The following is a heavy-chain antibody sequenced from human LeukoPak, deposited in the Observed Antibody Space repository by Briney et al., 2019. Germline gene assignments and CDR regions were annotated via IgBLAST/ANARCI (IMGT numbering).Heavy chain of an antibody. D-gene: IGHD3-3*01. V-gene: IGHV3-7*01. J-gene: IGHJ4*02. CDR3: ARVRFLGKNFDY. CDR1: GFTFSSYA. CDR2: IKQDGSEK. Sequence: GGSLRLSCAASGFTFSSYAMSWVRQAPGKGLEWVANIKQDGSEKYYVDSVKGRFTISRDNAKNSLYLQMNSLRAEDTAVYYCARVRFLGKNFDYWGQGTLVTVSS.